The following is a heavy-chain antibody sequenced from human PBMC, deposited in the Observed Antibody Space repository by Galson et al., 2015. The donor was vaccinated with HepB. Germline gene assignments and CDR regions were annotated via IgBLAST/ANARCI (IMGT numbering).Heavy chain of an antibody. CDR3: ARDGPKEYDFWSGYRVGYYYMDV. Sequence: SVKVSCKASGHTLTSYGISWVRQAPGQGLEWMGWISAYNGNTNYAQKLQGRVTMTTDTSTSTAYMELRSLRSDDTAVYYCARDGPKEYDFWSGYRVGYYYMDVWGKGTTVTVSS. CDR2: ISAYNGNT. V-gene: IGHV1-18*01. CDR1: GHTLTSYG. J-gene: IGHJ6*03. D-gene: IGHD3-3*01.